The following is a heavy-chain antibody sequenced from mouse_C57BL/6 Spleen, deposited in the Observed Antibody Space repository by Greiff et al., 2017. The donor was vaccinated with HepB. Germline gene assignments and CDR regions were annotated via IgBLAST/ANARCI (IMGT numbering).Heavy chain of an antibody. CDR2: IRSKSNNYAT. V-gene: IGHV10-1*01. Sequence: EVQGVESGGGLVQPKGSLKLSCAASGFSFNTYAMNWVRQAPGKGLEWVARIRSKSNNYATYYADSVKDRFTISRDDSESMLYLQMNNLKTEDTAMYYCVRQSTTVVARGYFDVWGTGTTVTVSS. CDR3: VRQSTTVVARGYFDV. J-gene: IGHJ1*03. D-gene: IGHD1-1*01. CDR1: GFSFNTYA.